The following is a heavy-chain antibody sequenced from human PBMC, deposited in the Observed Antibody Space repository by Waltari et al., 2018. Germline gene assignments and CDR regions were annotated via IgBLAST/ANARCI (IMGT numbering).Heavy chain of an antibody. CDR2: IDPEDGET. CDR3: ATARSLDY. D-gene: IGHD6-13*01. J-gene: IGHJ4*02. CDR1: GYRFTDYF. Sequence: VKLVQSGAEVEKPGATVKISCKVSGYRFTDYFLHWVQQAPGKGLEWMGLIDPEDGETKCAEKFRGRATISADISRVTAYMELTSLSSDDTAVYYCATARSLDYWGQGTLLTVSS. V-gene: IGHV1-69-2*01.